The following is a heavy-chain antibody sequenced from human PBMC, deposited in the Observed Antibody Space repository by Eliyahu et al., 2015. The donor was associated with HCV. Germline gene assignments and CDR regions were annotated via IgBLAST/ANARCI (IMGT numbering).Heavy chain of an antibody. CDR3: ARGRRGSSAYYYYYGMDV. Sequence: QVQLQESGPGLVKPSQTLSLTCTVSGGSISSGGYYWSWIRQHPGKGLEWIGYIYYSGSTYYNPSLKSRVTISVDTSKNQFSLKLSSVTAADTAVYYCARGRRGSSAYYYYYGMDVWGQGTTVTVSS. J-gene: IGHJ6*02. CDR2: IYYSGST. V-gene: IGHV4-31*03. CDR1: GGSISSGGYY. D-gene: IGHD2-2*01.